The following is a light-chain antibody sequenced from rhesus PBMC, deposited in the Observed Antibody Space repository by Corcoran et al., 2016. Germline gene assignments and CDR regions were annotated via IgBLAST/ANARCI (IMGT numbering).Light chain of an antibody. Sequence: QAALTQPPSVSGSPGQSVTISCTGTSRDIGGYNYVSWSQQHPGKAPKLMIYDGSKRPAGGSDRFSGSKSGHTASLTISVLQAGDEADYYCSSYAGSNTFIFGAGTRLTVL. CDR2: DGS. CDR3: SSYAGSNTFI. J-gene: IGLJ1*01. CDR1: SRDIGGYNY. V-gene: IGLV2-23*01.